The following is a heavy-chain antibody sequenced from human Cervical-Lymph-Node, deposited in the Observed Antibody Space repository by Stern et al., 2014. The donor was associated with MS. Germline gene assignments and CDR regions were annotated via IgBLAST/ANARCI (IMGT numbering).Heavy chain of an antibody. CDR1: GFTFDDYA. CDR3: AKDSSGGYFDY. Sequence: EVQLVESEGGLVQPGRSLRLSCAASGFTFDDYAMHWVRQAPGKGLAWVSGISWNSGSIGYADSVKGRFTISRDNAKNSLYLQMNSLRAEDTALYYCAKDSSGGYFDYWGQGTLVTVSS. V-gene: IGHV3-9*01. J-gene: IGHJ4*02. CDR2: ISWNSGSI. D-gene: IGHD2-15*01.